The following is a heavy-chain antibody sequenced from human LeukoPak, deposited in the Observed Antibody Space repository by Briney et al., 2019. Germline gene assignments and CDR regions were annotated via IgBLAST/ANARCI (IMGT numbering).Heavy chain of an antibody. D-gene: IGHD1-14*01. CDR3: ARYPNRGPRMAFDI. CDR2: IYYSGST. Sequence: PSETLSLTCTVSGGSISSSSYYWGWIRQPPGKGLEWIGSIYYSGSTYYNPSLKSRVTISVDTSKNQFSLKLSSVTAADTAVYYCARYPNRGPRMAFDIWGKGTMVTVFS. J-gene: IGHJ3*02. CDR1: GGSISSSSYY. V-gene: IGHV4-39*07.